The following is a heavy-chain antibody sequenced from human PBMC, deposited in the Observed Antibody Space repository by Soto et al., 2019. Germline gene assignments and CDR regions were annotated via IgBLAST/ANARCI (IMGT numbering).Heavy chain of an antibody. CDR1: GFTFSSYG. CDR2: IWYDGSNK. V-gene: IGHV3-33*01. Sequence: GSLRLSCAAFGFTFSSYGMHWVRQAPGKGLEWVAVIWYDGSNKYYADSVKGRFTISRDNSKNTLYLQMNSLRAEDTAVYYCARRLLNKGRYAGLTTNYYGMDVWGQGTTVTVSS. J-gene: IGHJ6*02. CDR3: ARRLLNKGRYAGLTTNYYGMDV. D-gene: IGHD3-10*01.